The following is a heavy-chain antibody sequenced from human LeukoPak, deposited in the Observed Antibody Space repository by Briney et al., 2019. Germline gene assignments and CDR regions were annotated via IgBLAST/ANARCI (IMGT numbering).Heavy chain of an antibody. J-gene: IGHJ3*02. CDR1: GGSISSSSYY. V-gene: IGHV4-39*01. D-gene: IGHD6-13*01. CDR2: IYYTGST. CDR3: ARRLPGAATGDI. Sequence: PSETLSLTCSVSGGSISSSSYYWGWIRQPPGQGLVWIGSIYYTGSTYYNPSLKSRVTMSVDTSNNQFSLKLSSVTAADTAVYYYARRLPGAATGDIWGQGTMVTVSS.